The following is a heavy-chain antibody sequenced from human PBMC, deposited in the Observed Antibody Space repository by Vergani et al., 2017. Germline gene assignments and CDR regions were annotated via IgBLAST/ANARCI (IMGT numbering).Heavy chain of an antibody. CDR3: ARGGGGASWAFDY. D-gene: IGHD1-26*01. V-gene: IGHV3-48*04. Sequence: EVQLLESGGGLVQPGGSLRLSCAASGFTFSSYAMSWVRQAPGKGLEWVSYISSSSSTIYYADSVKGRFTISRDNAKNSLYLQMNSLRAEDTAVYYCARGGGGASWAFDYWGQGTLVTVSS. CDR1: GFTFSSYA. CDR2: ISSSSSTI. J-gene: IGHJ4*02.